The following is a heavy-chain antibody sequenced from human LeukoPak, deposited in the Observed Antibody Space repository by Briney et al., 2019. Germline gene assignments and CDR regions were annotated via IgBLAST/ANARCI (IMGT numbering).Heavy chain of an antibody. D-gene: IGHD3-22*01. J-gene: IGHJ4*02. CDR2: VDPEDDET. Sequence: ASVKVSCKVSGYTLTELSMHWVRQAPGKGLEWMGGVDPEDDETFYAQKFQGRVTMTEDTSTHTAYMELSSLRSEDTAVYYCATPAPSHYYDLRYYFDYWGQGTLVTVPS. CDR1: GYTLTELS. V-gene: IGHV1-24*01. CDR3: ATPAPSHYYDLRYYFDY.